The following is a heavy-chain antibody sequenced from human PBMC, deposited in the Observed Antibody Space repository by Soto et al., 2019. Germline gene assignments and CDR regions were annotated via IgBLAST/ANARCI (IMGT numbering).Heavy chain of an antibody. CDR1: GFSFSSHA. CDR2: IWYDGSNR. Sequence: QVQLVESGGGVVQPGMSLRLSCATSGFSFSSHAMHWVRQAPGKGLEWVAQIWYDGSNRYYADSMRGRFTISRDFFKNTAFLQMDSLRAEDTAVYYCAREGQNLAPYAFDMWGQGTLVTVSS. CDR3: AREGQNLAPYAFDM. J-gene: IGHJ3*02. V-gene: IGHV3-33*01.